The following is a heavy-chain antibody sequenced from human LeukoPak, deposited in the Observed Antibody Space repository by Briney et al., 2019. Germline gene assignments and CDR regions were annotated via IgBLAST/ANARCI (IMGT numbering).Heavy chain of an antibody. V-gene: IGHV1-18*01. CDR1: GYTFSSFG. J-gene: IGHJ4*02. Sequence: ASVKVSCKASGYTFSSFGISWVRQAPGQGLEWMGWISAYNGDTNYAQKLQGRVTMTTDTSTNTDYMELRSLRSDDTAVYYCARGGGYCSGGSCYEFDYWGQGTLVTVSS. D-gene: IGHD2-15*01. CDR2: ISAYNGDT. CDR3: ARGGGYCSGGSCYEFDY.